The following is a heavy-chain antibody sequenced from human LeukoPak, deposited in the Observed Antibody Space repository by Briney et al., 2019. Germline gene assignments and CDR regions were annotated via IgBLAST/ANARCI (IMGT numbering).Heavy chain of an antibody. Sequence: SETLSLTCTVSGGFISSYYWSWIRQPAGKGLEWIGRIYTSGSTNYNPSLKSRVTMSVDTSKNQFSLKLSSVTAADTAVYYCARGIRLGYGSGRDWFDPWGQGTLVTVSS. D-gene: IGHD3-10*01. CDR1: GGFISSYY. V-gene: IGHV4-4*07. CDR2: IYTSGST. CDR3: ARGIRLGYGSGRDWFDP. J-gene: IGHJ5*02.